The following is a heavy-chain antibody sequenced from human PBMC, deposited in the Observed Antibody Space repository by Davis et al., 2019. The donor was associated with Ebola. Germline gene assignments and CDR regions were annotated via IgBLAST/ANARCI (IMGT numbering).Heavy chain of an antibody. J-gene: IGHJ4*02. V-gene: IGHV4-34*01. Sequence: ESLKISCAASGFTFSSYAMSWVRQPPGKGLEWIGEINHSGNTNYNPSLKSRVTISVDTSKNQFSLKLSSVTAADTAVYYCAREEGYCSGGSCYSGYFDYWGQGTLVTVSS. CDR2: INHSGNT. CDR1: GFTFSSYA. CDR3: AREEGYCSGGSCYSGYFDY. D-gene: IGHD2-15*01.